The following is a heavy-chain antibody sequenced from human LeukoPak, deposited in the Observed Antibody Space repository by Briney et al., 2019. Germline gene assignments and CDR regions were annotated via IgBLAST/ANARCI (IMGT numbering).Heavy chain of an antibody. CDR3: ARDGRGSAAHDDPLDL. CDR2: FDPEDGET. Sequence: ASVKVSCKISGYTLTELSMHWVRQAPGKGLEWMGGFDPEDGETIYAQKFQGRVTMTENTSTDTAYMELSSLRSEDTAVYYCARDGRGSAAHDDPLDLWGQGTTVAVSS. J-gene: IGHJ3*01. V-gene: IGHV1-24*01. CDR1: GYTLTELS. D-gene: IGHD6-13*01.